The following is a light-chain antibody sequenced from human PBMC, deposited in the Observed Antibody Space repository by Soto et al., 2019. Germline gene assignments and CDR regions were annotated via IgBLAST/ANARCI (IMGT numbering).Light chain of an antibody. Sequence: QSALTQPASVSGSPGQSITISCTGTNSDVGSYNYVSWHQQHPGKAPKLMIYNVYDRPSGISNRFSGSKSGNTASLTVSGLQGEDEADYYCSSYTISRTYVFGTGTKVTVL. J-gene: IGLJ1*01. V-gene: IGLV2-14*03. CDR1: NSDVGSYNY. CDR2: NVY. CDR3: SSYTISRTYV.